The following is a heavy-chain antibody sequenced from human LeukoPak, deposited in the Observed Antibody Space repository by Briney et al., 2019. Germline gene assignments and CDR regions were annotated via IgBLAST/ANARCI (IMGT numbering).Heavy chain of an antibody. Sequence: GGSLRLSCAASGFTFAGYAMTWVRQAPGKGLEWASLISGSGGSTYYADVVKGRFTISRDNSKNALYLRMNSLRAEDTAVYYCAHSGRSGPFYYWGQGTLVTVSS. CDR3: AHSGRSGPFYY. J-gene: IGHJ4*02. D-gene: IGHD3-10*01. CDR1: GFTFAGYA. V-gene: IGHV3-23*01. CDR2: ISGSGGST.